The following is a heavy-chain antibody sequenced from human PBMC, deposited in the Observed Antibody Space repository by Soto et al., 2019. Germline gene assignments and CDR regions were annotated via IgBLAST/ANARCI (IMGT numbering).Heavy chain of an antibody. J-gene: IGHJ5*02. D-gene: IGHD3-9*01. CDR1: GGSFSGYY. CDR2: INHSGST. Sequence: QVQLQQWGAGLLKPSETLSLTCAVYGGSFSGYYWSWIRQPPGKGLEWIGEINHSGSTNYNPSLKIRVTIAVDTSKNLFSLKLSSVTAADTAVYYCATRYYDILTGYYSPRNWFDPWGQGTLVTVSS. CDR3: ATRYYDILTGYYSPRNWFDP. V-gene: IGHV4-34*01.